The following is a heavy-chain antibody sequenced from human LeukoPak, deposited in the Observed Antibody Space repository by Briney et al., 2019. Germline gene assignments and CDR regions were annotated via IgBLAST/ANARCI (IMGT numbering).Heavy chain of an antibody. D-gene: IGHD6-13*01. CDR3: AKPWTGYSSSWYFYYFDY. Sequence: PGGSLRLSCAASGFTFDDYAMHWVRQAPGKGLEWVSLISGDGGSTYYADSVKGRFTISRDNSKNSLYLQMNSLRTEDTALYYCAKPWTGYSSSWYFYYFDYRGQGTLVTVSS. CDR2: ISGDGGST. V-gene: IGHV3-43*02. J-gene: IGHJ4*02. CDR1: GFTFDDYA.